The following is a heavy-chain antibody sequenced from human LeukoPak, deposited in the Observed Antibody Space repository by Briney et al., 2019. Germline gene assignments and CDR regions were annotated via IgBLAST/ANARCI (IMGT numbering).Heavy chain of an antibody. D-gene: IGHD3-22*01. V-gene: IGHV4-34*01. Sequence: SETLSLTCAVYGGSFSGYYWSWIRQPPGKGLEWIGEINHSGSTNYNPSLKSRVTISVDTSKNQFSLKLSSVTAADTAVYYRARQDYYDSSGFDYWGQGTLVTVSS. CDR2: INHSGST. CDR1: GGSFSGYY. J-gene: IGHJ4*02. CDR3: ARQDYYDSSGFDY.